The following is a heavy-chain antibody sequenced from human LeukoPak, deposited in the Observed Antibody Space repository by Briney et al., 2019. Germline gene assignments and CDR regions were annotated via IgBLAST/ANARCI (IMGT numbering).Heavy chain of an antibody. CDR3: ARDRTVVVPAATHFDY. CDR2: ISGSRRST. D-gene: IGHD2-2*01. Sequence: GGSLRLSCAASGLTFTSYAMSWVRQAPGKGLDWVSAISGSRRSTYYADSVKGRFTISRDNAKNSLYLQMNSLRAEDTAVYYCARDRTVVVPAATHFDYWGQGTLVTVSS. CDR1: GLTFTSYA. J-gene: IGHJ4*02. V-gene: IGHV3-21*01.